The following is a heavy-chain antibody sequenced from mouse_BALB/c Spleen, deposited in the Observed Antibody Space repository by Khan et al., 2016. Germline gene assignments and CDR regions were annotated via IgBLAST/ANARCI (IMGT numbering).Heavy chain of an antibody. Sequence: EVQLQESGPGLVKPSQSLSLTCTVTGYSITSDYAWNWIRQFPGNKLEWMGYISYSGSTSYNPSLKSRISITRDTSKNQCFLQLNSMTTEDTATYYCAREDEDYFDYWGQGTTLTVSS. CDR3: AREDEDYFDY. CDR1: GYSITSDYA. J-gene: IGHJ2*01. CDR2: ISYSGST. V-gene: IGHV3-2*02.